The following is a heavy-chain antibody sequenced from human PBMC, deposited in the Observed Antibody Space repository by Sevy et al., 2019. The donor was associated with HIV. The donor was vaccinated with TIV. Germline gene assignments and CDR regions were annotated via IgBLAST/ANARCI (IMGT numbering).Heavy chain of an antibody. D-gene: IGHD3-3*02. CDR2: ISNAGNVY. V-gene: IGHV3-30-3*01. CDR1: GFPFGTYA. Sequence: GGSLRLSCAASGFPFGTYAMHWVRQAPGKGLEWLGVISNAGNVYHSADSVKGRFTISRDNSRNTLSLQMNNLRVDDTAVYYCARDPTIFGLVRGYCDYWGQGTLVTVSS. CDR3: ARDPTIFGLVRGYCDY. J-gene: IGHJ4*02.